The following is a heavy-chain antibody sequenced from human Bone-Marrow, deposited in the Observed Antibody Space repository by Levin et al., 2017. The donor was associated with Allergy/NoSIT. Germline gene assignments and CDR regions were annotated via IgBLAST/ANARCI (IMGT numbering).Heavy chain of an antibody. Sequence: GGSLRLSCAASGFTFSSYGMHWVRQAPGKGLEWVAVIWYDGSNKYYADSVKGRFTISRDNSKNTLYLQMNSLRAEDTAVYYCARDPVGVPAAISFDYWGQGTLVTVSS. CDR2: IWYDGSNK. V-gene: IGHV3-33*01. D-gene: IGHD2-2*01. CDR3: ARDPVGVPAAISFDY. J-gene: IGHJ4*02. CDR1: GFTFSSYG.